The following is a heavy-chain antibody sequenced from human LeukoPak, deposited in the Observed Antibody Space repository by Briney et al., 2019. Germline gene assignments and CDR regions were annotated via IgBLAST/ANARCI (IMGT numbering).Heavy chain of an antibody. CDR1: GFAFSRYA. D-gene: IGHD4/OR15-4a*01. V-gene: IGHV3-23*01. J-gene: IGHJ4*02. CDR3: AKGFACAENRCYGLDS. CDR2: ITESGHST. Sequence: GGSLRLSCAASGFAFSRYAMTWVRQAPGKGLEWVSLITESGHSTYYTKSVKGRFTISRDNSKNTLCLQMNSLGVEDTGLYFCAKGFACAENRCYGLDSWAQGILVIVSS.